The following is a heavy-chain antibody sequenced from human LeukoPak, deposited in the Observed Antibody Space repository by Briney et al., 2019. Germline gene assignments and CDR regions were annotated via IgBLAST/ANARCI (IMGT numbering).Heavy chain of an antibody. CDR1: GYSISSGYY. CDR2: IYHSGST. CDR3: ASDSYGFGY. V-gene: IGHV4-38-2*02. J-gene: IGHJ4*02. D-gene: IGHD5-18*01. Sequence: SETLSLTCTVSGYSISSGYYWGWIRQPPGKGLEWIANIYHSGSTYYNPSLKSRVTISVDTSKNQFSLKLSSVTAADTAVYYCASDSYGFGYWGQGTLVTVSS.